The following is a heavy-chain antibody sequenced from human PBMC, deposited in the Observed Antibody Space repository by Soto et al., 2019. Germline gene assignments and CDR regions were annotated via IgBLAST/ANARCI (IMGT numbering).Heavy chain of an antibody. Sequence: SETLSLTCTVSGGSISSSSYYWGWIRQPPGKGLEWIGSIYYSGSTYYDPSLKSRVTISVDTSKNQFSLKLSSVTAADTAVYYCARHLEGGYYGSGSYYYGMDVWGQGTTVTVSS. J-gene: IGHJ6*02. V-gene: IGHV4-39*01. D-gene: IGHD3-10*01. CDR1: GGSISSSSYY. CDR3: ARHLEGGYYGSGSYYYGMDV. CDR2: IYYSGST.